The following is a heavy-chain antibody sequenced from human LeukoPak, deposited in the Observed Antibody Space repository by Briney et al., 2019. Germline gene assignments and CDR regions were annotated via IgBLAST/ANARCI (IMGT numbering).Heavy chain of an antibody. Sequence: GGSLRLSCAASGFTFSSYAMSWVRQAPGKGLEWVSAISGSGGSTYYADSVKGRFTISRDNSKNTLYLQMNSLRAEDTAVYYCAKRAGGYCSSTSCYSAFDYWGQGTLVTVSS. CDR2: ISGSGGST. J-gene: IGHJ4*02. CDR3: AKRAGGYCSSTSCYSAFDY. D-gene: IGHD2-2*01. V-gene: IGHV3-23*01. CDR1: GFTFSSYA.